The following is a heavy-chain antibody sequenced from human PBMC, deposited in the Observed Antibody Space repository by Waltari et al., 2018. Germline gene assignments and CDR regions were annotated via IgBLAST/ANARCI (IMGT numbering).Heavy chain of an antibody. CDR3: AKDAFGNTYLDF. J-gene: IGHJ4*02. Sequence: QVNLVESGGGVVQPGGSLRLSCTTPGLTFSNFGMHWVRQAPGKWLEWVALIWFDGSDKFYADSVRGRFTISRDNSARTLYLDMDSLRLDDTAMYYCAKDAFGNTYLDFWGQGTLVTVSS. CDR1: GLTFSNFG. V-gene: IGHV3-30*02. D-gene: IGHD2-2*02. CDR2: IWFDGSDK.